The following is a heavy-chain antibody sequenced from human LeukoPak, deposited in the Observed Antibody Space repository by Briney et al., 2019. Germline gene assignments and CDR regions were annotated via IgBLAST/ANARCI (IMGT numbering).Heavy chain of an antibody. CDR1: GFTFTTYW. V-gene: IGHV3-7*01. CDR2: IKQDGSEK. J-gene: IGHJ3*02. Sequence: GGSLRLSCAASGFTFTTYWMSWVRQAPGKGLEWMANIKQDGSEKYYVDSVKGRFTISRDNAKNSLYLQMNSLRAKDTAVYYCVRDRYDVLTGYNDAFDIWGHGTLVAVSS. CDR3: VRDRYDVLTGYNDAFDI. D-gene: IGHD3-9*01.